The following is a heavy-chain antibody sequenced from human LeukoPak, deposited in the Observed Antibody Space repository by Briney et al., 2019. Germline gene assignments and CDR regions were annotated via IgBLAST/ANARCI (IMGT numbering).Heavy chain of an antibody. Sequence: GGSLRLSCAASGFTFSSYEMNWVRQAPGKGLEWVSYISSSGSTIYYADSVKGRFTISRDNAKNSLYLQMNSLRAEDTAVYYCARAGIAAHNWFDPWGQGTLVTVSS. V-gene: IGHV3-48*03. D-gene: IGHD6-13*01. J-gene: IGHJ5*02. CDR2: ISSSGSTI. CDR1: GFTFSSYE. CDR3: ARAGIAAHNWFDP.